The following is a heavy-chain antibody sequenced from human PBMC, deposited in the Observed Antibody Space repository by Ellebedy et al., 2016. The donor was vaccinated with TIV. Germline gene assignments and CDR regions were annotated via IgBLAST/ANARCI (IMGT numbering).Heavy chain of an antibody. CDR1: GYTFTSYA. V-gene: IGHV1-3*01. CDR2: INAGNGNT. J-gene: IGHJ4*02. CDR3: ARGSGVVVAATKARDY. Sequence: ASVKVSCKASGYTFTSYATHWVRQAPGQRLEWMGWINAGNGNTKYSQKFQGRVTITRDTSASTAYMELSSLRSEDTAVYYCARGSGVVVAATKARDYWGQGTLVTVPS. D-gene: IGHD2-15*01.